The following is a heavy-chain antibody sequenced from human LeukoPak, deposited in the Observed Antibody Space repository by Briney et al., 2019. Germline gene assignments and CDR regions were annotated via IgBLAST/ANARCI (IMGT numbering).Heavy chain of an antibody. Sequence: GRSLRLSCAASGFTFSSFPVHWVRQAPGKGLEWVAAISYDGSTKYYVDSVKGRFTISRDNSKNTLYLQMNSLRAEDTAVYYCARDSLSSNYKMGFDDWGQGTRVTVSS. D-gene: IGHD3-10*01. CDR3: ARDSLSSNYKMGFDD. V-gene: IGHV3-30-3*01. J-gene: IGHJ4*02. CDR1: GFTFSSFP. CDR2: ISYDGSTK.